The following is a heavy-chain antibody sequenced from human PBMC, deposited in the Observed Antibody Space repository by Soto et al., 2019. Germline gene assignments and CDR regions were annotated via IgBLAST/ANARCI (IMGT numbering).Heavy chain of an antibody. D-gene: IGHD6-13*01. V-gene: IGHV1-69*06. Sequence: QVQLVQSGAEVRKPGSSVKVSCKASGDTFSRYAISWVRQAPGQGLEWMGGIVPFIGTTNYAQNFQGRVTITADKSTSTTYMELTSLRSEDTAVYYCARGGFSSSWRFDYWGQGALVTVSS. CDR3: ARGGFSSSWRFDY. CDR2: IVPFIGTT. J-gene: IGHJ4*02. CDR1: GDTFSRYA.